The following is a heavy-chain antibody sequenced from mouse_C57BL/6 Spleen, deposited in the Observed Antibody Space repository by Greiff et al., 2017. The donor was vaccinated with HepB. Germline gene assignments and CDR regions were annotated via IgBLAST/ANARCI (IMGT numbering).Heavy chain of an antibody. Sequence: QVQLQQSGAELVRPGTSVKLSCKASGYTFTSYWMHWVKQRPGQGLEWIGVIDPSDSYTNYNQKFKGKATLTVDTSSSTAYMQLSSLTSEDSAVYYCERRDYGSSYLWYFDVWGTGTTVTVSS. V-gene: IGHV1-59*01. CDR2: IDPSDSYT. CDR3: ERRDYGSSYLWYFDV. J-gene: IGHJ1*03. CDR1: GYTFTSYW. D-gene: IGHD1-1*01.